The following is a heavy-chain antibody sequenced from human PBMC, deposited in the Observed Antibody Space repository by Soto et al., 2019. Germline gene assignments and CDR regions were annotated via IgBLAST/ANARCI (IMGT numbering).Heavy chain of an antibody. Sequence: GGSLRLSCETSGFTFSSFVMNWVRPAPGKGLEWISYINSSSGPIYYADSVKGRFTISRDNAQNSLYLQMNSLRAEDSAVYYCARGCFRRLDYWGQGTLVTVSS. D-gene: IGHD3-16*01. V-gene: IGHV3-48*01. CDR2: INSSSGPI. CDR1: GFTFSSFV. CDR3: ARGCFRRLDY. J-gene: IGHJ4*02.